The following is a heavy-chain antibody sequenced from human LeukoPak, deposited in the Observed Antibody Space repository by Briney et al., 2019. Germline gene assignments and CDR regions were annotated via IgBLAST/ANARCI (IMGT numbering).Heavy chain of an antibody. D-gene: IGHD1-26*01. Sequence: GGSLRLSCAASGINFSRLGMHWVRQAPGNGLEWVAVIWYDGVNKYYADSVKGRFTISRDNSKNTLYLQMNSLKADDTAVYYCAGAVGSYIDSWGQGTLVTVSS. CDR2: IWYDGVNK. CDR3: AGAVGSYIDS. V-gene: IGHV3-33*01. CDR1: GINFSRLG. J-gene: IGHJ4*02.